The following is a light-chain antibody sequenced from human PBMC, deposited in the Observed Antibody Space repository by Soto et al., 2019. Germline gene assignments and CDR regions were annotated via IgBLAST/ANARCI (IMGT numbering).Light chain of an antibody. V-gene: IGKV3-20*01. J-gene: IGKJ5*01. CDR2: GAS. CDR3: QQHGNSPIT. CDR1: QSVSGNF. Sequence: EIVLTQSPGTLSLSPGERATLSCRASQSVSGNFLVWYQQKPGQAPRLLIYGASNRATGIPDRFSGSGSGTDFTLTITRLEPEDFAVYYCQQHGNSPITFGQGTRLDIK.